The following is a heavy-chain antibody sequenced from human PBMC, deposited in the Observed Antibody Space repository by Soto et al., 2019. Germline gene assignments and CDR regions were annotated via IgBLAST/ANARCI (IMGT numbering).Heavy chain of an antibody. CDR1: GGTFSSYR. Sequence: SVKVSCKASGGTFSSYRINWVRQAPGQGLEWVGGIVPIYRTADYAQKFQGRVTITADESARTAYMELRSLKSQDTAVYYCARDLDASGSYYTDYWGQGTLVTVSS. D-gene: IGHD3-10*01. CDR2: IVPIYRTA. CDR3: ARDLDASGSYYTDY. V-gene: IGHV1-69*13. J-gene: IGHJ4*02.